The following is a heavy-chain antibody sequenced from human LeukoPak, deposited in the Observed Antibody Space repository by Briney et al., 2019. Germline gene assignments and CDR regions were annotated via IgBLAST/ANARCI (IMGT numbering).Heavy chain of an antibody. V-gene: IGHV4-61*05. CDR2: IYYSGST. J-gene: IGHJ4*02. Sequence: SETLSLTCTVSGGSISSSSYYWGWIRQPPGKGLEWIGYIYYSGSTNYNPSLKSRVTISVDTSKNQFSLKLSSVTAADTAVYYCARDIPSGICSGCPLPSFDYWGQGTLVTVSS. CDR1: GGSISSSSYY. D-gene: IGHD6-19*01. CDR3: ARDIPSGICSGCPLPSFDY.